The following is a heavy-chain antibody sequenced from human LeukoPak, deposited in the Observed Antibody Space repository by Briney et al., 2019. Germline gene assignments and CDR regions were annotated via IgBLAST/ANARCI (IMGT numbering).Heavy chain of an antibody. Sequence: PGGSLRLSCAASGFTFSNYGMHWVRQAPGKGLEWVAVISYDGSNKYYADSVKGRFTISRDNSKNTLYLQMNSLRAEDTAVYYCARDDGGSGWYRPHFDYWGQGTLVTVSS. CDR1: GFTFSNYG. D-gene: IGHD6-19*01. V-gene: IGHV3-30*03. CDR2: ISYDGSNK. J-gene: IGHJ4*02. CDR3: ARDDGGSGWYRPHFDY.